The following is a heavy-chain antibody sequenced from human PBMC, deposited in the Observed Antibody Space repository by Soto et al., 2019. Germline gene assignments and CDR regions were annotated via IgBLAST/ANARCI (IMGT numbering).Heavy chain of an antibody. V-gene: IGHV4-4*02. CDR3: ATSKLGEYFDY. CDR2: IYHSGSI. CDR1: GDPISSSHC. J-gene: IGHJ4*02. Sequence: PSETLSLTCAVSGDPISSSHCWSWVRQTPGKGLEWIGEIYHSGSIKYNPSLKSRVIISADRSKNQFSLRLSSVTDADTAVYYCATSKLGEYFDYLGQGTLLTVSS. D-gene: IGHD1-26*01.